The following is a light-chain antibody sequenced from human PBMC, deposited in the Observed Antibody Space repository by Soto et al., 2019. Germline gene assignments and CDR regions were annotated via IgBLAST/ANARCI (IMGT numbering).Light chain of an antibody. CDR1: SNDVGHSRF. CDR2: EVS. J-gene: IGLJ1*01. V-gene: IGLV2-8*01. Sequence: QSALTQPPSASGSPGQSVTISCTGNSNDVGHSRFISWYQQHPGKGPKLIICEVSKRPSGVPDRFAGSKSGNTASLSVSRLHDEDADDYFCNSQADNGKHVFGTGTKVTVL. CDR3: NSQADNGKHV.